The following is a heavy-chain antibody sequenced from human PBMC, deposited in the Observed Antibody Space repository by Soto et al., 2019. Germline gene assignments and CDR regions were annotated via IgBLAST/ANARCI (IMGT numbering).Heavy chain of an antibody. CDR2: ISYDGSNK. D-gene: IGHD6-13*01. CDR3: ARDPYSSSWYGAVPLGY. CDR1: GFTFSSYA. V-gene: IGHV3-30-3*01. Sequence: QVQLVESGGGVVQPGRSLRLSCAASGFTFSSYAMHWVRQAPGKGLEWVAVISYDGSNKYYADSVKGRFTISRDNSKNTLYLKMNSLRAEDTAVYYCARDPYSSSWYGAVPLGYWGQGTLVTVSS. J-gene: IGHJ4*02.